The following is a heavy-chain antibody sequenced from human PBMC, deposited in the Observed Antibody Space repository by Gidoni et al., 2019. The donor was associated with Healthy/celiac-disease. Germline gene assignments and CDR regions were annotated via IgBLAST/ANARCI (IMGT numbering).Heavy chain of an antibody. Sequence: QVQLVESGGGVVQPGRSLRLSCAASGFTFSSYGMHWVRQAPGKGLEWVAVIWYDGSNKYYADSVKGRFTISRDNSKNTLYLQMNSLRAEDTAVYYCAREEQWLVRGLDYWGQGTLVTVSS. D-gene: IGHD6-19*01. V-gene: IGHV3-33*01. CDR2: IWYDGSNK. J-gene: IGHJ4*02. CDR1: GFTFSSYG. CDR3: AREEQWLVRGLDY.